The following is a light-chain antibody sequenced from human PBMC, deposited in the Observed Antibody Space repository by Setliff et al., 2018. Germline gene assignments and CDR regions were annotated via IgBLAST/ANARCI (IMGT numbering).Light chain of an antibody. V-gene: IGLV3-21*03. CDR1: NIGGRT. CDR3: QVWDSSSDHYV. CDR2: EDS. J-gene: IGLJ1*01. Sequence: SYELTQPPSVSVAPGKTATITCGENNIGGRTVHWYQQRPGQAPVVVIYEDSHRPSGIPERFSGSNSGNTATLTIATVEAGDEADYYCQVWDSSSDHYVFGTGTKVTVL.